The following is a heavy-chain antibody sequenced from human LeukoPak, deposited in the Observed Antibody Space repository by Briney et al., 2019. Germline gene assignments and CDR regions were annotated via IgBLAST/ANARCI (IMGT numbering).Heavy chain of an antibody. CDR1: GYTLTELS. CDR2: FDPEDGET. J-gene: IGHJ4*02. V-gene: IGHV1-24*01. CDR3: ATLYCSSTSCYFDY. Sequence: ASVKVSCKVSGYTLTELSMHWVGQAPGKGLEWMGGFDPEDGETIYAQKFQGRVTMTEDTSTDTAYMELSSLRSEDTAVYYCATLYCSSTSCYFDYWGQGTLVTVSS. D-gene: IGHD2-2*01.